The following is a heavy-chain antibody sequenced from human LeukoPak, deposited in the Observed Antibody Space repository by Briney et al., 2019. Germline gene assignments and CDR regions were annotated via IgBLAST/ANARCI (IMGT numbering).Heavy chain of an antibody. CDR1: GFTFSSYS. V-gene: IGHV3-48*04. CDR2: ISSSSSTI. Sequence: GGSPSLSCAASGFTFSSYSMNWVRKAPGKGLEWVSYISSSSSTIYYADSVKGRFNISRDNAKNSLYLQMNSLRAEDTAVYYCAKKGESWTGNYKDYLENWGQGTLVTVSS. CDR3: AKKGESWTGNYKDYLEN. J-gene: IGHJ4*02. D-gene: IGHD3/OR15-3a*01.